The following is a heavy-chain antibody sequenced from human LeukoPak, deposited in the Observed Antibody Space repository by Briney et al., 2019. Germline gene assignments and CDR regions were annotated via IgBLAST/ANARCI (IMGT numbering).Heavy chain of an antibody. D-gene: IGHD6-13*01. CDR3: AREFYGIAAAGSLNYYYMDV. CDR2: IYSGGST. Sequence: GGSLRLSCAASGFTFSDYYMSWVRQAPGKGLEWVSVIYSGGSTYYADSVKGRFTISRDNSKNTLYLQMNSLRAEDTAVYYCAREFYGIAAAGSLNYYYMDVWGKGTTVTISS. J-gene: IGHJ6*03. CDR1: GFTFSDYY. V-gene: IGHV3-66*01.